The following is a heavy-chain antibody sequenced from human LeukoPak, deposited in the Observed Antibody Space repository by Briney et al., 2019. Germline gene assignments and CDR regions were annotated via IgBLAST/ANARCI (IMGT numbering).Heavy chain of an antibody. CDR2: ISSSAI. CDR3: VGDRDSTDSYFYMDV. V-gene: IGHV3-48*01. Sequence: GGSLRLSCVASGFTFRSYSMNWVRQAPGKGLEWLSYISSSAIHSADSVKGRFTISRDNAKDSLYLQMRSLGAEDTAVYYCVGDRDSTDSYFYMDVWGKGTTVTVSS. D-gene: IGHD2-15*01. CDR1: GFTFRSYS. J-gene: IGHJ6*03.